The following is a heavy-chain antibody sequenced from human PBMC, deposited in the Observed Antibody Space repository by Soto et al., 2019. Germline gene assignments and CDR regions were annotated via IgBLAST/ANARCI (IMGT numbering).Heavy chain of an antibody. V-gene: IGHV4-38-2*02. CDR2: ISHTGTT. CDR1: GFPISSPYS. CDR3: ARVAMVIRDSDHFGVDV. D-gene: IGHD5-18*01. Sequence: SETLSLTCLVSGFPISSPYSWGWIRQPPGKGLEWIGSISHTGTTSYGPSLTSRVSISVDTSKNQVSLELTSVTAADTAVYFCARVAMVIRDSDHFGVDVWGHGTTVTVSS. J-gene: IGHJ6*02.